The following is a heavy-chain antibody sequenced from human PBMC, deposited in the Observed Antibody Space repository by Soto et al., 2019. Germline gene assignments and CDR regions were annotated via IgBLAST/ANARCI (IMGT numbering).Heavy chain of an antibody. J-gene: IGHJ6*02. CDR2: ISAYNGNT. CDR1: GYTFTSYG. CDR3: ARDGGGDCSSTSCYWSRYYYGMDV. D-gene: IGHD2-2*01. V-gene: IGHV1-18*01. Sequence: ASVKVSCKASGYTFTSYGISWVRQAPGQGLEWMGWISAYNGNTNYAQKLQGRVTMTTDTSTSTAYMELRSLRSDDTAVYYCARDGGGDCSSTSCYWSRYYYGMDVWGQGTTVTVSS.